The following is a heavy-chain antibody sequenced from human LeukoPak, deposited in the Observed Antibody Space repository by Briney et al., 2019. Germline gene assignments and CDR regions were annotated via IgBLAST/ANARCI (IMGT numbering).Heavy chain of an antibody. Sequence: SETLSLTCTVSGGSISSSSYYWGWIRQPPGKGLEWIGSIYYSGSTYYNPSLKSRVTISVDTSKNQFSLKLSSVTAADTAVYYCARVEGHGYFDYWSQGTLVTVSS. D-gene: IGHD3-3*01. J-gene: IGHJ4*02. V-gene: IGHV4-39*07. CDR1: GGSISSSSYY. CDR3: ARVEGHGYFDY. CDR2: IYYSGST.